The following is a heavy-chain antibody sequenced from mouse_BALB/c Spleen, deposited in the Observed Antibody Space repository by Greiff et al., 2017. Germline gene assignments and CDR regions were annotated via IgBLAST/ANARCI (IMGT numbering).Heavy chain of an antibody. CDR3: ARGYDYDGDWFAY. J-gene: IGHJ3*01. CDR2: IYPGDGST. V-gene: IGHV1S56*01. CDR1: GYTFTSYY. Sequence: QVQLQQSGPELVKPGASVKMSCKASGYTFTSYYIHWVKQRPGQGLEWIGWIYPGDGSTKYNEKFKGKTTLTADKSSSTAYMLLSSLTSEDSAIYFCARGYDYDGDWFAYWGQGTLVTVSA. D-gene: IGHD2-4*01.